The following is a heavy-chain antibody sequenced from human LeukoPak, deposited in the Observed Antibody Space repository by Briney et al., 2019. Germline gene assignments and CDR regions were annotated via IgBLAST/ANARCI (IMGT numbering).Heavy chain of an antibody. J-gene: IGHJ3*02. Sequence: GASVKVSCKASGYTFTSYYMHWVRQAPGQGLEWMGIINPSGGSTSYAQKFQGRVTMTRDTSTSTVYMELSSLRSEDTAVYYCASRVANSGYVSLLWYDAFDIWGQGTMVTVSS. CDR3: ASRVANSGYVSLLWYDAFDI. V-gene: IGHV1-46*01. CDR1: GYTFTSYY. CDR2: INPSGGST. D-gene: IGHD5-12*01.